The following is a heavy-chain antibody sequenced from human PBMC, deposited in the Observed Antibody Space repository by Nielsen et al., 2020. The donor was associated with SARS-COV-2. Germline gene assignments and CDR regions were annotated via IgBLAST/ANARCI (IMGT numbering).Heavy chain of an antibody. D-gene: IGHD6-13*01. V-gene: IGHV5-10-1*01. Sequence: VRQMPGKGLEWMGRIDPNDSYIKYNPSFQGHVTISADRSINTAYLQWSSLKASDTAMYYCASRVAAGGFDFWGQGTLVT. CDR3: ASRVAAGGFDF. J-gene: IGHJ4*02. CDR2: IDPNDSYI.